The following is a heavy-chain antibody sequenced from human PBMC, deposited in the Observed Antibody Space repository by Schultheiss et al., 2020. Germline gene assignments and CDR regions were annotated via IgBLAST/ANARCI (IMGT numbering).Heavy chain of an antibody. CDR2: IYYSGST. Sequence: SQTLSLTCTVSGGSISSYYWSWIRQPPGKGLEWIGYIYYSGSTNYNPSLKSRVTISVDTSKNQFSLKLSSVTAADTAVYYCARPGSGWAIDYWGQGTLVTVSS. D-gene: IGHD6-19*01. CDR3: ARPGSGWAIDY. CDR1: GGSISSYY. V-gene: IGHV4-59*08. J-gene: IGHJ4*02.